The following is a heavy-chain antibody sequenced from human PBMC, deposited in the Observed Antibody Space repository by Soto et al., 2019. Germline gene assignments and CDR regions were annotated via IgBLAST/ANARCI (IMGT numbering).Heavy chain of an antibody. J-gene: IGHJ3*01. Sequence: VQLLESGGALVQPGGSLRLSCAASGFAFSSYPLSWVRQAPEKGLEWVSGISDSGGLTYNADSVKGRFTISGDNSKNTLYLQMNSLRAEDTAVYFCARRAFGSSRAFDLWGQGTVVTVSS. CDR3: ARRAFGSSRAFDL. V-gene: IGHV3-23*01. CDR1: GFAFSSYP. D-gene: IGHD6-6*01. CDR2: ISDSGGLT.